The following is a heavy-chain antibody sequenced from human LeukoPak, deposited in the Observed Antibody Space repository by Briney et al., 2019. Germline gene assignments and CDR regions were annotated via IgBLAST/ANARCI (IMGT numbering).Heavy chain of an antibody. CDR3: ARCGYYDSSGYYPLYFDY. D-gene: IGHD3-22*01. V-gene: IGHV3-48*04. Sequence: GGSLRLSCAASGFTFSSYWMHWVRQAPGKGLEWVSYISSSSSTIYYADSVKGRFTISRDNAKNSLYLQMNSLRAEDTAVYYCARCGYYDSSGYYPLYFDYWGQGTLVTVSS. CDR2: ISSSSSTI. J-gene: IGHJ4*02. CDR1: GFTFSSYW.